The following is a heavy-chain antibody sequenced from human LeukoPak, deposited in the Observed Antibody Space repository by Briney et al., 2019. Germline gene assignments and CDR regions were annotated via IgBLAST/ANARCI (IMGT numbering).Heavy chain of an antibody. D-gene: IGHD4-11*01. CDR3: VRGLYSRDAGY. J-gene: IGHJ4*02. CDR1: GGSLSGYY. V-gene: IGHV4-34*01. CDR2: INHGGHT. Sequence: PSETLSLTCDVYGGSLSGYYWSWIRQPPGKRLEWIGEINHGGHTNYNPSLTSRVAMSVDTSKNQFSLNLGSVTAADTAVYYCVRGLYSRDAGYWGQGTLVTVSS.